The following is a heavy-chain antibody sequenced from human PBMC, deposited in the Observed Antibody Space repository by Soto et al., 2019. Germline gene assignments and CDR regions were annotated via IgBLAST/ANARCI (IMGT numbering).Heavy chain of an antibody. J-gene: IGHJ4*02. CDR2: IYYSGST. CDR1: GGSISSGDYY. Sequence: SETLSLTCTVSGGSISSGDYYWSWIRQPPGKGLEWIGYIYYSGSTYYNPSLKSRVTISVDTSKNQFSLKLSSVTAADTAVYYCARTDSSGYYPDYWGQGTLVTVSS. D-gene: IGHD3-22*01. V-gene: IGHV4-30-4*01. CDR3: ARTDSSGYYPDY.